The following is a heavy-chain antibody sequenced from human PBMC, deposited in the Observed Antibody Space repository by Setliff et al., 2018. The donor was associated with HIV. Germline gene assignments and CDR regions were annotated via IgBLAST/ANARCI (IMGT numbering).Heavy chain of an antibody. CDR1: GGSFSDYY. D-gene: IGHD3-22*01. Sequence: SETLSLTCAVYGGSFSDYYWTWIRQSPGKGLEWIGEINHRGSTNYNPSLKSRVTVSVDTSEIQFSLKLSSVTAADTAVYYCARQGAGYYYDSSDYYTGNGFDIWGQGTMVTVSS. CDR2: INHRGST. CDR3: ARQGAGYYYDSSDYYTGNGFDI. J-gene: IGHJ3*02. V-gene: IGHV4-34*01.